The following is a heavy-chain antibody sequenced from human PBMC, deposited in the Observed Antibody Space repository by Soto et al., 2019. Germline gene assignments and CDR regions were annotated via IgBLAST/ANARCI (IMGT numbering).Heavy chain of an antibody. V-gene: IGHV5-51*01. CDR3: ARQYNWNYYGMDV. D-gene: IGHD1-20*01. Sequence: GESLKISCKGSGYSFTSYWIGWVRQMPGKGLEWMGIIYPGDSDTRYSPSFQGQVTISADKSISTAYLQWSSLKASDTAMYYCARQYNWNYYGMDVWGQGTLVTVSS. CDR1: GYSFTSYW. CDR2: IYPGDSDT. J-gene: IGHJ6*02.